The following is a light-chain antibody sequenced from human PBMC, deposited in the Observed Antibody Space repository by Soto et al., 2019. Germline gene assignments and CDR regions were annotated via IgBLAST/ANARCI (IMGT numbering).Light chain of an antibody. V-gene: IGKV1D-12*01. Sequence: DIQMTQSPSSVSASIGDRVTITCRASQDISSLLAWYQQKPGKAPKLLIYGASTLQSGVPSRFSGSGSGTHFTLTISSLQPEDFATYFCQQADSFPLTFGGGTKVDIK. CDR3: QQADSFPLT. CDR2: GAS. CDR1: QDISSL. J-gene: IGKJ4*01.